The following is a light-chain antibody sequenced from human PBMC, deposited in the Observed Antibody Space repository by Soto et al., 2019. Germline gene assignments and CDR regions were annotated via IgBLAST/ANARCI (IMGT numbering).Light chain of an antibody. Sequence: DIQMTQSPSTLSASVGDRVTITCRASQSISSWLAWYQQKPGKAPKLLIFDASSLESGTPSRFSRRRSGTQFTLTINGLKPDDFATNYCQQYDNYKPLTFGGGTKVDIK. CDR1: QSISSW. CDR3: QQYDNYKPLT. J-gene: IGKJ4*01. V-gene: IGKV1-5*01. CDR2: DAS.